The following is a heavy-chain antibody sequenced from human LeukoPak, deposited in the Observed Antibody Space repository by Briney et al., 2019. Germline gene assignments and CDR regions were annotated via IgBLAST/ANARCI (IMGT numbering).Heavy chain of an antibody. CDR2: ISGSGGST. CDR1: GFTFSSYG. Sequence: GGTLRLSCAASGFTFSSYGMSWVRQATGKGMEWVSAISGSGGSTYYADCVRGRVTISREKGKKTMYLQMKSLRAEDTAVYYCAKDSVQADYHYWGQGTLVTVSS. D-gene: IGHD5-12*01. CDR3: AKDSVQADYHY. J-gene: IGHJ4*02. V-gene: IGHV3-23*01.